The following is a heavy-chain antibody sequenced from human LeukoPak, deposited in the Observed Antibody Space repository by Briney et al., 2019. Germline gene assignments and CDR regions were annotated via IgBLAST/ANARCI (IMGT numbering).Heavy chain of an antibody. CDR2: INPSGGST. J-gene: IGHJ4*02. CDR3: ARGAGGYCSSTSCPFFDY. Sequence: ASVKVSCKASGYTFTSYYMHWVRQAPGQGLEWMGIINPSGGSTSYAQKFQGRVTITRDTSTSTVYMELSSLRSEDTAVYYCARGAGGYCSSTSCPFFDYWGQGTLVTVSS. CDR1: GYTFTSYY. D-gene: IGHD2-2*01. V-gene: IGHV1-46*01.